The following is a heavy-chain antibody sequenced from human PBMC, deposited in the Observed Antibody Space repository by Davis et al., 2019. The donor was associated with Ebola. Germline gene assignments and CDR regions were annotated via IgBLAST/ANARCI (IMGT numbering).Heavy chain of an antibody. J-gene: IGHJ5*02. V-gene: IGHV4-61*01. D-gene: IGHD3-3*01. CDR3: ARGTDRFLEWLGFDP. Sequence: PSETLSLTCTVSGRSVSSGSYYWSWIRQPPGKGLEWIGYIYYSGSTYYNPSLKSRVTISVDTSKNQFSLKLSSVTAADTAVYYCARGTDRFLEWLGFDPWAREPWSPSPQ. CDR2: IYYSGST. CDR1: GRSVSSGSYY.